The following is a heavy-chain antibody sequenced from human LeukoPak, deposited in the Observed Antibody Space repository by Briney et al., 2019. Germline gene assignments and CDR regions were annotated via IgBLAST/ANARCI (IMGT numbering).Heavy chain of an antibody. CDR1: GGSISSSSYY. CDR3: ARRVYCSGGSCYHDAFDI. J-gene: IGHJ3*02. V-gene: IGHV4-39*01. Sequence: SETLSLTCTVSGGSISSSSYYWGWIRQPPWKGLEWIGSIYYSGSTYYNPSLKSRVTISVDTSKNQFSLKLSSVTAADTAVYYCARRVYCSGGSCYHDAFDIWGQGTMVTVSS. D-gene: IGHD2-15*01. CDR2: IYYSGST.